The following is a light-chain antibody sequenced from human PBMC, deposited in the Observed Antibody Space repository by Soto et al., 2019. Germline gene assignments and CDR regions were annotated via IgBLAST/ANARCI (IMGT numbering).Light chain of an antibody. V-gene: IGKV1D-13*01. CDR1: QGISSA. CDR2: DAS. J-gene: IGKJ1*01. Sequence: AIQLTQSPSSLSASVGDRVTITCRASQGISSALAWYQQNPGKAPKLLIYDASSLESGVPSRFSGGGSGAEYTLTISSLQSEDFAVYYCQQYDKWPRTFGQGTKVDIK. CDR3: QQYDKWPRT.